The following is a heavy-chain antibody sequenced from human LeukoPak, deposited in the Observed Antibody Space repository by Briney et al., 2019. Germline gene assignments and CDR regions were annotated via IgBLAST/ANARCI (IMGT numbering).Heavy chain of an antibody. Sequence: GGSLTLTCTICGFSITNYAKNWVREAPREGREGVSAVTGSGDTTYYADPVKGRFFMSREDSKNTVYLHMHTLRAGDTAIFYCAKGAEIDLWGQGTLVTVSS. CDR3: AKGAEIDL. D-gene: IGHD3-16*01. V-gene: IGHV3-23*01. CDR2: VTGSGDTT. J-gene: IGHJ5*02. CDR1: GFSITNYA.